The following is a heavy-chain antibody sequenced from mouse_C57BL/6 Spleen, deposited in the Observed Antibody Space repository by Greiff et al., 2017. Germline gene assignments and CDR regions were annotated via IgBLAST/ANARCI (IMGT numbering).Heavy chain of an antibody. J-gene: IGHJ2*01. CDR2: IHPTDSDT. CDR3: ARIHYGSCYFDY. Sequence: QVQLQQSGAELVKPGASVKLSCKASGYTFTSYWMHWVKQRPVQGLEWIGNIHPTDSDTNYNQKFKDKATLTVDKSSSTAYMQLSSLTSEDSAVYYCARIHYGSCYFDYWGQGTTLTVSS. V-gene: IGHV1-52*01. D-gene: IGHD1-1*01. CDR1: GYTFTSYW.